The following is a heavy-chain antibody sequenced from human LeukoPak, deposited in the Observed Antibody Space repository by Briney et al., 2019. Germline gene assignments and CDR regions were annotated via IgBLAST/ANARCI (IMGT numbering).Heavy chain of an antibody. CDR2: TYYRSTWYN. CDR3: ARRLTQYDCFDP. CDR1: GDSVSSNSVT. D-gene: IGHD2-2*01. V-gene: IGHV6-1*01. Sequence: SQTLSLTCAISGDSVSSNSVTWNWIRQSPSRGLEWLGRTYYRSTWYNVYAVSVRGRITVNPDTSKNQFSLHLNSVTPEDTAVYYCARRLTQYDCFDPWGQGILVTVSS. J-gene: IGHJ5*02.